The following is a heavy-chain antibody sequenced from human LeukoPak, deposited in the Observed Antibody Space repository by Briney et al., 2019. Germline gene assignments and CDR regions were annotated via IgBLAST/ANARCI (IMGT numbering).Heavy chain of an antibody. CDR1: GYSISSGYY. V-gene: IGHV4-38-2*02. CDR2: IYHSGST. D-gene: IGHD5-12*01. Sequence: PSETLSLTCTVSGYSISSGYYWGWIRQPPGKGLEWIGSIYHSGSTYYNPSLKSRVTISVDTSKNQFSLKLSSVTAADTAVYYCARSYESVLVFDYWGQGTLVTVSS. J-gene: IGHJ4*02. CDR3: ARSYESVLVFDY.